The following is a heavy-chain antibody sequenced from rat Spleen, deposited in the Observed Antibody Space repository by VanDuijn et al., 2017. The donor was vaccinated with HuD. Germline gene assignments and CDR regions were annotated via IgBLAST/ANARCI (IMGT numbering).Heavy chain of an antibody. V-gene: IGHV2-47*01. Sequence: QVQLTESGPGLVQPSQTLSLTCTVSGLSLTSNSVSWIRQPPGKGLEWMGVIWSHGGIDYNSAIKSRLSISRDTSKSQVFLKMNSLQTEDTDMYFCARKVGRWRDYFDYWGQGVMVTVSS. D-gene: IGHD5-1*01. CDR2: IWSHGGI. CDR3: ARKVGRWRDYFDY. J-gene: IGHJ2*01. CDR1: GLSLTSNS.